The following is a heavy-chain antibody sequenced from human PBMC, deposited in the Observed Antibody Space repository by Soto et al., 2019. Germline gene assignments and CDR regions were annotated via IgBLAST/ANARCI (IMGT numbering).Heavy chain of an antibody. CDR2: ISTDGSYI. J-gene: IGHJ4*02. D-gene: IGHD6-19*01. Sequence: PGGSLRLSCAASGFTFSNFNMNWVRQAPGKGLEWVSSISTDGSYIYYADSVKGRFTVSRDNAKNSLFLHVNSLRAEDTAVYYCARAVEVDFWGQGTLVTVSS. CDR1: GFTFSNFN. V-gene: IGHV3-21*01. CDR3: ARAVEVDF.